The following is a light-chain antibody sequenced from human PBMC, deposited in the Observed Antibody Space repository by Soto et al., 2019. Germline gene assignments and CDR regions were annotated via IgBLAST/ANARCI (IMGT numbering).Light chain of an antibody. CDR3: QSYDRSLRTYV. CDR2: GNS. Sequence: QSVLTQPPSVSGAPGQRGTISCSGGSSNIGAGYDVNWYRQLPGTAPKLLIYGNSDRPSGVPDRFSGSKSGTSASLAITGLQAEDEADYFCQSYDRSLRTYVFGTATKVTVL. J-gene: IGLJ1*01. V-gene: IGLV1-40*01. CDR1: SSNIGAGYD.